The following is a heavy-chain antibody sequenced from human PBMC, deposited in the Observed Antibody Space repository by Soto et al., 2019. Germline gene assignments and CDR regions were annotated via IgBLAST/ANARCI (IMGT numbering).Heavy chain of an antibody. J-gene: IGHJ6*02. Sequence: QVPLVESGGGLVKPGGSLRLSCAASGFTFSDYYMSWIRQAPGKGLEWVSYISSSGSTIYYADSVKGRFTISRDNATNSLYLQMNSVRAEDTAVYYCASPTVTPHYGMDVWGQGTTVTVSS. CDR3: ASPTVTPHYGMDV. D-gene: IGHD4-17*01. CDR2: ISSSGSTI. V-gene: IGHV3-11*01. CDR1: GFTFSDYY.